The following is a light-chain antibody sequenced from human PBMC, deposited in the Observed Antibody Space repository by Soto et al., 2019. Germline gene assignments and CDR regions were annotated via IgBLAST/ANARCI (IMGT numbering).Light chain of an antibody. CDR3: QQLNSYPRIT. Sequence: DMQLTQSPSFLSASVGDRVTTTCRASQGISSYLAWYQQKPGKAPKLLIYAASTLQSGVPSRFSGSGSGTEFTLTISSLQPEDFATYYCQQLNSYPRITFGPGTKVDIK. CDR1: QGISSY. CDR2: AAS. J-gene: IGKJ3*01. V-gene: IGKV1-9*01.